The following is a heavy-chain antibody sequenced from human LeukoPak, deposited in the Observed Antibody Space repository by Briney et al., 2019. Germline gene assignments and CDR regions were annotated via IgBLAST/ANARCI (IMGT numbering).Heavy chain of an antibody. CDR1: GFTFRIYA. J-gene: IGHJ4*02. CDR2: ICGSGAVT. V-gene: IGHV3-23*01. D-gene: IGHD2-21*01. Sequence: GGSLRLSCAASGFTFRIYAMSWVRQAPGKGLEWVSAICGSGAVTYYAHSVKGRFTISRDNTKNTLSLQMNSLRAENTALYYCATDMVIDGYFYYWGPGAPVTVST. CDR3: ATDMVIDGYFYY.